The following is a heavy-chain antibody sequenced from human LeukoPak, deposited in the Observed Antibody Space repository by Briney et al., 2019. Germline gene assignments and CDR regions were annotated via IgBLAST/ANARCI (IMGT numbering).Heavy chain of an antibody. V-gene: IGHV3-23*01. CDR1: GFTFSTFA. J-gene: IGHJ4*02. Sequence: GGSLRLSCAASGFTFSTFAMSWVRQAPGKGLEWVSAISGTGSSTYYADSVKGRFTISRDSSRNTLYLQMNSLRVEDTAVYYCAKVPWEFWSGYFDYWGQGTLVTVSS. D-gene: IGHD3-3*01. CDR3: AKVPWEFWSGYFDY. CDR2: ISGTGSST.